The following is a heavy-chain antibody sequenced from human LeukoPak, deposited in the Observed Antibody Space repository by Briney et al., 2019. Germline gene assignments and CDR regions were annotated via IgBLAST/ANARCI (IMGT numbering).Heavy chain of an antibody. J-gene: IGHJ4*02. CDR3: AKNTRSGYYYYYFDY. V-gene: IGHV3-23*01. D-gene: IGHD3-22*01. CDR2: ISGSGGST. Sequence: GGSLRLSCAASGFTFGSYAMGWVRQAPGKGLEWVSAISGSGGSTYYADSVKGRFTISRDNSKNTLYLQMNSLRAEDTAVYYCAKNTRSGYYYYYFDYWGQGTLVTVSS. CDR1: GFTFGSYA.